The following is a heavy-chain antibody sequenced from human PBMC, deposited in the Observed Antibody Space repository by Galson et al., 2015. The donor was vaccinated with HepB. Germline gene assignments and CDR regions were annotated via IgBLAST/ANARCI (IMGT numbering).Heavy chain of an antibody. CDR2: IKQDGSEK. D-gene: IGHD3-16*01. CDR3: ARGGPFGGY. CDR1: GFTFNSYW. J-gene: IGHJ4*02. Sequence: LRLSCAASGFTFNSYWMFWVRQAPGKGLEWVANIKQDGSEKYYVDSVKGRFTISRDNTKNSLYLQMSSLRAEDTAVYYCARGGPFGGYWGQGTLVAVSS. V-gene: IGHV3-7*01.